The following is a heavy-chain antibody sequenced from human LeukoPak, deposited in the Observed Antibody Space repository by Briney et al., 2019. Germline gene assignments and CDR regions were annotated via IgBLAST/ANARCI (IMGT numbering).Heavy chain of an antibody. D-gene: IGHD2-8*01. J-gene: IGHJ3*02. Sequence: PSETLSLTCAVSGGSISSRSYYWDWIRQPPGKGLEWIGSIYYSGSTYYNPSLKSRVTISVDTSKNQFSLKLSSVTAADTAVYYCARRGAGIVLMVPASGAFDIWGQGTMVTVSS. CDR1: GGSISSRSYY. CDR2: IYYSGST. V-gene: IGHV4-39*01. CDR3: ARRGAGIVLMVPASGAFDI.